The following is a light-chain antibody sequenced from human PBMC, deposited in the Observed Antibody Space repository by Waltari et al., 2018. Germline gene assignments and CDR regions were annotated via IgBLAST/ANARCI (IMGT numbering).Light chain of an antibody. V-gene: IGKV3-15*01. CDR3: QQYKNWFWT. Sequence: DISMTQSPATLSVSPGERATLSCRASQSVSGNLDWYQQKPGQAPRLLIYATSTRATGVSDRFSGSGSGTDFTLTIGSVQSEDIAVYYCQQYKNWFWTFGQGTKVEIK. CDR1: QSVSGN. J-gene: IGKJ1*01. CDR2: ATS.